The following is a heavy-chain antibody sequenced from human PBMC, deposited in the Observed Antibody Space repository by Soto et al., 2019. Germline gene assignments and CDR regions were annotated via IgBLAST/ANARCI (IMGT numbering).Heavy chain of an antibody. Sequence: PXGTLSPTCAINGGSLSGYYWSWIRQSPGKGLEWIGEINHRGSSDYNPSLKSRVTISIDASKNHVTLELTSVTAADTAVYYCARSDNRNSLYGVDVWGQGTAVTVS. V-gene: IGHV4-34*01. J-gene: IGHJ6*02. CDR2: INHRGSS. CDR3: ARSDNRNSLYGVDV. D-gene: IGHD1-7*01. CDR1: GGSLSGYY.